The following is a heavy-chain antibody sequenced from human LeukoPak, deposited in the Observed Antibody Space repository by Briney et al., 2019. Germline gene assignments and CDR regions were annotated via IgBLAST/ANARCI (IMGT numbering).Heavy chain of an antibody. CDR3: ARDSGYNSNWHRDAFDI. CDR1: GGTFSSYA. Sequence: GASVKVSCKASGGTFSSYAISWVRQAPGQGLEWMGGIIPIFGTANYAQKFQGRVTITADKSTGTAYMELGSLRSEDTAVYYCARDSGYNSNWHRDAFDIWGQGTMVTVSS. J-gene: IGHJ3*02. V-gene: IGHV1-69*06. CDR2: IIPIFGTA. D-gene: IGHD6-13*01.